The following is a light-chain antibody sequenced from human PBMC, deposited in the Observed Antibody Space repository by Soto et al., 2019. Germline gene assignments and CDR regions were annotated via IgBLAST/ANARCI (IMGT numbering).Light chain of an antibody. V-gene: IGLV2-14*01. CDR1: SSDVGDYNY. J-gene: IGLJ1*01. CDR3: SSYTNTRTYV. CDR2: EVN. Sequence: QSALIQPASVSGSPGQSITISCTGTSSDVGDYNYVSWYQQHPDRVPKLIIFEVNNRPSGVSNRFTGSKSGITASLTISGLQAEDEADDYCSSYTNTRTYVFGTGTKVTVL.